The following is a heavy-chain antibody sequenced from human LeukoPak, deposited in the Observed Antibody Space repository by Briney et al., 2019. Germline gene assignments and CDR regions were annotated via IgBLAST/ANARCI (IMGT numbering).Heavy chain of an antibody. Sequence: SETLSLTCTVSGGSISSSSAYWGWIRQPPGKGLEWIGCIYYSKNTYYNPSLKSRVTISADTSKNQCSLTLGSVSATDTAVYYCVSPRGFSYVYFDYWGQGTLVTVSS. J-gene: IGHJ4*02. CDR2: IYYSKNT. CDR1: GGSISSSSAY. D-gene: IGHD5-18*01. CDR3: VSPRGFSYVYFDY. V-gene: IGHV4-39*01.